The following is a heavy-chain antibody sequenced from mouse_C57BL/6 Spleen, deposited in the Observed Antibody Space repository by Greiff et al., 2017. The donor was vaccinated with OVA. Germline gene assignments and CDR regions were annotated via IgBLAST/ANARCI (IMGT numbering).Heavy chain of an antibody. CDR2: INPSTGGT. J-gene: IGHJ2*01. CDR1: GYSFTGYY. D-gene: IGHD4-1*01. Sequence: VQLKQSGPELVKPGASVKISCKASGYSFTGYYMHWVKQSSEKSLEWIGEINPSTGGTSYNQKFKGKATLTVDKSSSTAYMQLKSLTSDDSAVYYCARSWEEYYFDYWGQGTTLTVSS. V-gene: IGHV1-43*01. CDR3: ARSWEEYYFDY.